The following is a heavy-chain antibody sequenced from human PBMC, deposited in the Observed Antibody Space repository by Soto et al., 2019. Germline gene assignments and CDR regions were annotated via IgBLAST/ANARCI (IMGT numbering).Heavy chain of an antibody. CDR1: GGSFSNDP. CDR3: PTGEWELPHF. D-gene: IGHD1-26*01. CDR2: IIPVIGKP. Sequence: QVQLVRSGAEVKKPGSSVKVSCKASGGSFSNDPISWVRQAPGQGLEWMGGIIPVIGKPDYAQKYQGRVTIAADESTSTAYMELTNLVSQDTAMYYCPTGEWELPHFWGQGSLLTVPS. V-gene: IGHV1-69*01. J-gene: IGHJ4*02.